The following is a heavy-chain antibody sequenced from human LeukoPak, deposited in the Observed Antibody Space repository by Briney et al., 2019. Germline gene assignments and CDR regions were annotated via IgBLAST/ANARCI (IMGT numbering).Heavy chain of an antibody. D-gene: IGHD2-15*01. J-gene: IGHJ4*02. CDR3: ARARRGISVVVVAALAGPFDY. CDR1: GGSFSGYY. V-gene: IGHV4-34*01. CDR2: INHSGST. Sequence: PSETLSLTCAVYGGSFSGYYWSWSRQPPGKGLEWIGEINHSGSTNYNPSLKSRVTISVDTSKNQFSLKLSSVTAADTAVYYCARARRGISVVVVAALAGPFDYWGQGTLVTVSS.